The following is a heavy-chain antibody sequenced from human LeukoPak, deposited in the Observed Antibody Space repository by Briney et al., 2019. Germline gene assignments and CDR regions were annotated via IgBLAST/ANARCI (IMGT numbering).Heavy chain of an antibody. CDR1: GGTFSSYA. D-gene: IGHD3-10*01. Sequence: ASVKVSCKASGGTFSSYAISWVRQAPGQGLEWMGRIIPIFGTANYAQKFQGRVTITTDESTSTAYMKLSSLRSEDTAVYYCARAFGEFYYFDYWGQGTLVTVSS. J-gene: IGHJ4*02. V-gene: IGHV1-69*05. CDR2: IIPIFGTA. CDR3: ARAFGEFYYFDY.